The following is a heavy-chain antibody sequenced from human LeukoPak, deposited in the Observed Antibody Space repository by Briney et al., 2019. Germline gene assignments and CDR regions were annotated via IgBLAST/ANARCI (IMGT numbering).Heavy chain of an antibody. J-gene: IGHJ3*02. CDR1: GFTFSSYS. CDR3: ARDTDYGDFVFAFDI. CDR2: ISSSSSYI. V-gene: IGHV3-21*01. D-gene: IGHD4-17*01. Sequence: PGGSLRLSCAASGFTFSSYSMNWVRQAPGKGLEWVSSISSSSSYIYYADSVKGRFTISRDNAKNSLYLQMNSLRAEDTAVYYCARDTDYGDFVFAFDIWGQRRMVTVSS.